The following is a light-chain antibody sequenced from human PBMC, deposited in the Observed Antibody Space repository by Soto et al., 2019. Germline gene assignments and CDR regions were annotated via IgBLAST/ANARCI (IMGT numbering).Light chain of an antibody. CDR1: QSIATD. CDR2: AAS. Sequence: DIARPQSPSSLSASVGDRVTITCRASQSIATDLNWYQQKPGTAPYLLIFAASSLQSGVPSRFSGSGSGTDFTLTISSLQPEDFANYYCQQSLRTPPTFGGGTKVEFK. V-gene: IGKV1-39*01. J-gene: IGKJ4*01. CDR3: QQSLRTPPT.